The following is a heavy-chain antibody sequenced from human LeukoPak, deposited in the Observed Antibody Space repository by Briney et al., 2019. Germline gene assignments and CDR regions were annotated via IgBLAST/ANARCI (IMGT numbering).Heavy chain of an antibody. V-gene: IGHV3-23*01. J-gene: IGHJ4*02. D-gene: IGHD3-9*01. CDR1: GFTFSSYD. CDR2: ISASGGST. CDR3: AKRLDNILPGYDY. Sequence: PGGSLRLSCAASGFTFSSYDMNWVRQAPGKGLEWVSAISASGGSTYYADSVKGRFTISRDNSKNTLYLQMNSLRAEDTAVYYCAKRLDNILPGYDYWGQGTLVTVSS.